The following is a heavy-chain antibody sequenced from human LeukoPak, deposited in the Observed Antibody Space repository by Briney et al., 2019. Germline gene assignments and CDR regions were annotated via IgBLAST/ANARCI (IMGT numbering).Heavy chain of an antibody. CDR2: INHSGST. D-gene: IGHD3-10*01. Sequence: PSETLSLTCAVYGGSFSGYYWSWIRQPPGKGLEWIGEINHSGSTNYNPSLKSRVTISVDTSKNQFSLKLSSVTAADTAVYYCARGGTLLWFGELSRRDWFDPWGQGTLVTVSS. J-gene: IGHJ5*02. CDR1: GGSFSGYY. CDR3: ARGGTLLWFGELSRRDWFDP. V-gene: IGHV4-34*01.